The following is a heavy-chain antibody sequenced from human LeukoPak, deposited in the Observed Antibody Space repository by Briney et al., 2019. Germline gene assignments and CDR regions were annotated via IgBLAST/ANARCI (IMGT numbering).Heavy chain of an antibody. CDR2: IIPIFGIA. V-gene: IGHV1-69*04. J-gene: IGHJ4*02. Sequence: SVKVSCKASGGTFSSYAISWVRQAPGQGLEWMGRIIPIFGIANYAQKFQGRVTITADKSTSTAYMELSSLRSEDTAVYYCARAPKDYYDSSGYQYYFDYWGQGTLVTVSS. CDR3: ARAPKDYYDSSGYQYYFDY. D-gene: IGHD3-22*01. CDR1: GGTFSSYA.